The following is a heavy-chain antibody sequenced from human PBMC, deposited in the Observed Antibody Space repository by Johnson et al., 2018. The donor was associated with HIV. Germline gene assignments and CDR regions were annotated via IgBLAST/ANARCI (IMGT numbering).Heavy chain of an antibody. J-gene: IGHJ3*02. V-gene: IGHV3-NL1*01. CDR1: GFTFSSYA. D-gene: IGHD6-13*01. Sequence: QVQLVESGGGVVQPGRSLRLSCAASGFTFSSYAMHWVRQAPGKGLEWVSVIYSGGSTYYADSVKGRFTISRDNSKNTLYLQMNSLRAEDTAVYYCARERIGYSSSGDAFDIWSQGTMVTVSS. CDR2: IYSGGST. CDR3: ARERIGYSSSGDAFDI.